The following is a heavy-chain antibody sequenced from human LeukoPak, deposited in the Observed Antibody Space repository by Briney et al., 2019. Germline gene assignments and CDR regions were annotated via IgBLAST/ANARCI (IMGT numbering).Heavy chain of an antibody. V-gene: IGHV3-30-3*01. CDR3: ASWGVLYGGYLEYYFDY. Sequence: GGSLRLSCAASGFTFSSYAMHWVRQAPGKGLEWVAVISYDGSNKYYADSVKGRFTIPRDNSKNTLYLQMNSLRAEDTAVYYRASWGVLYGGYLEYYFDYWGQGTLVTVSS. D-gene: IGHD4-17*01. CDR2: ISYDGSNK. J-gene: IGHJ4*02. CDR1: GFTFSSYA.